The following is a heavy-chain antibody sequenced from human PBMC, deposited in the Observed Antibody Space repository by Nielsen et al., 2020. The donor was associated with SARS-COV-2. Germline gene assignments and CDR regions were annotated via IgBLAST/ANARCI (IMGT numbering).Heavy chain of an antibody. V-gene: IGHV4-4*02. CDR3: ARGDLVVLPSPILGLVPFFYYVYLDV. J-gene: IGHJ6*03. D-gene: IGHD2-21*01. CDR1: GGSVSSNDW. Sequence: SATLSLTCAVYGGSVSSNDWWPWVRQSPGKGLEWIGDVSHSGSINYNPSLKSRVTLSMDKYKRQFSLRLTSVSAADTAVYFCARGDLVVLPSPILGLVPFFYYVYLDVWVKGTTVIVSS. CDR2: VSHSGSI.